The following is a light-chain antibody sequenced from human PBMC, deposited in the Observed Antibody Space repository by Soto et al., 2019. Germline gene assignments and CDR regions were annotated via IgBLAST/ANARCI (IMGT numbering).Light chain of an antibody. CDR1: QDISNY. Sequence: DIQMTQSPSSLSASVGDRVTITCQARQDISNYLNWYQQKLGKAPKLLIYAASNLETVVPSRFSGSGSWTDFTFTISSLQPEDFATYYCQQYDNLPLTFGGGTRVEIK. V-gene: IGKV1-33*01. J-gene: IGKJ4*01. CDR2: AAS. CDR3: QQYDNLPLT.